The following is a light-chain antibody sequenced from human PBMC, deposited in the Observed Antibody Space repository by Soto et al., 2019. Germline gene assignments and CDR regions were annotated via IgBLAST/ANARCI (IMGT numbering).Light chain of an antibody. CDR2: GAS. J-gene: IGKJ2*01. Sequence: EIVLTQSPGTLSLSPGETATLSCRASQRVRSSYLAWYQQKPGQAPRLLIYGASNRATGIPDKFRGSGSGADFTLTFRRLEPEDFAVYYCQQYGSDPQVYTLGQGPKLEI. CDR3: QQYGSDPQVYT. V-gene: IGKV3-20*01. CDR1: QRVRSSY.